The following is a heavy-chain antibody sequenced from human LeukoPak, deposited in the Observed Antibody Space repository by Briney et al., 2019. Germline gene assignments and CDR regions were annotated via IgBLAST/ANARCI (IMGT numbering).Heavy chain of an antibody. D-gene: IGHD6-13*01. J-gene: IGHJ4*02. CDR2: INWNGGST. Sequence: PGGSLRLSCAASGFTFDDYGTSWVRQAPGKGLEWVSGINWNGGSTGYADSVKGRFTISRDNAKNSLYLQMNSLRAEDTALYHCARVDSSSWALDYWGQGTLVTVSS. V-gene: IGHV3-20*01. CDR1: GFTFDDYG. CDR3: ARVDSSSWALDY.